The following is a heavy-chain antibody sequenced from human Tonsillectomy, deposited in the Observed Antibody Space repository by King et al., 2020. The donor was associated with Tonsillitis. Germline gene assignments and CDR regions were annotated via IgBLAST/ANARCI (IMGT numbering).Heavy chain of an antibody. CDR3: AKGNRGCFDF. Sequence: HVQLVESGGGMVQPGRSLRLSCAASGFTFSNYDMHWVRQAPGKGLEWVAIISYDGSDKYYADSVKGRFTISRDNSKHTLYLQVNSLRAEDTAVYYCAKGNRGCFDFWGQGTLVTVSS. CDR1: GFTFSNYD. V-gene: IGHV3-30*18. J-gene: IGHJ4*02. CDR2: ISYDGSDK. D-gene: IGHD6-19*01.